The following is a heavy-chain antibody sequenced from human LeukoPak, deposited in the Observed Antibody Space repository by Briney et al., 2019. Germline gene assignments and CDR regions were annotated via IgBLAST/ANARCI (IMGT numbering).Heavy chain of an antibody. CDR3: ARRNYGSGSYYKPQKSNYYYYGMDV. V-gene: IGHV3-48*03. Sequence: GGSLRLSCAASGFTFSSYEMNWVRQAPGKGLEWVSYISSSGSTIYYAVSVKGRFTISRDNAKKSLYLQMNSLRAEDTAVYYCARRNYGSGSYYKPQKSNYYYYGMDVWGQGTTVTVSS. D-gene: IGHD3-10*01. J-gene: IGHJ6*02. CDR1: GFTFSSYE. CDR2: ISSSGSTI.